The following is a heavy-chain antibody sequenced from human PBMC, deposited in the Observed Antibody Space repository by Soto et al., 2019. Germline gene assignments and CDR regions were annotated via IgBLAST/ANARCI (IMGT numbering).Heavy chain of an antibody. V-gene: IGHV1-69*01. CDR3: AREGPPDIAWFDP. CDR2: SA. J-gene: IGHJ5*02. D-gene: IGHD2-15*01. Sequence: QVQLVQSGAEVKKPGSSVKVSCKASGGTFIIYTISWVRQAPGQGLEWMGGSANSAQKFQGTPTVTADESTSTVYVELSSLTSEDTAVYYCAREGPPDIAWFDPWGQGTLGSVAS. CDR1: GGTFIIYT.